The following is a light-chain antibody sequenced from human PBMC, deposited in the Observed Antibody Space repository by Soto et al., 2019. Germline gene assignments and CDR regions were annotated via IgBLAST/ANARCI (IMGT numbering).Light chain of an antibody. J-gene: IGKJ5*01. CDR3: QQYHHWPPIT. V-gene: IGKV3-15*01. CDR2: RAS. CDR1: QSVSSSY. Sequence: EIVFTQSPGTLSFSPGERATLSCRALQSVSSSYLAWYQQKPGQSPRLLIFRASTRATGIPARFSGSGSGTEFTLTISSLQSEDFAVYYCQQYHHWPPITFGQGTRLEIK.